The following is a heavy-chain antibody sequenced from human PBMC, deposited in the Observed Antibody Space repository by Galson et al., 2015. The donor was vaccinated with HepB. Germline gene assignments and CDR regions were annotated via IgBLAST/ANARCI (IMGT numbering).Heavy chain of an antibody. CDR1: GFTFSNYG. CDR2: ISYDGSNK. Sequence: SLRPSCAASGFTFSNYGMHWVRQAPGKGLEWVAVISYDGSNKYYADSAKGRFTISRDNSKNTLYLQMNSLRAEDTALYYCAKDPYLYSALAGTMAGFDYWGQGTLVTVSS. J-gene: IGHJ4*02. V-gene: IGHV3-30*18. D-gene: IGHD6-19*01. CDR3: AKDPYLYSALAGTMAGFDY.